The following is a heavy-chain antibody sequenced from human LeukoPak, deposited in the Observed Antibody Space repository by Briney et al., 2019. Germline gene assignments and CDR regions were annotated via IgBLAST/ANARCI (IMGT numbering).Heavy chain of an antibody. Sequence: ASVKVSCKTSGYTFGKYAIHWVRQAPGQRLEWMGWIDGGNGDTRFPQKFQDRVSFTRDTFATTAYMELTSLRSEDTAIYYCARDQSRDIRVDFDYWGQGTLVTVSS. CDR1: GYTFGKYA. J-gene: IGHJ4*02. V-gene: IGHV1-3*01. CDR2: IDGGNGDT. CDR3: ARDQSRDIRVDFDY. D-gene: IGHD2-15*01.